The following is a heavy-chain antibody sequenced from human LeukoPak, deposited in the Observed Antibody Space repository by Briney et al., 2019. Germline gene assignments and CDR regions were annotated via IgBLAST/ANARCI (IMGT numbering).Heavy chain of an antibody. Sequence: PMASVKVSCKASGGTFSSYAISWVRQAPGQGLEWMGGTIPVFGTAIYAQKFQGRVTITADESTSTAYMELSSLRSEDTAVYYCARSPIAVAGIFDYWGQGTLVTVSS. CDR3: ARSPIAVAGIFDY. CDR1: GGTFSSYA. J-gene: IGHJ4*02. V-gene: IGHV1-69*13. CDR2: TIPVFGTA. D-gene: IGHD6-19*01.